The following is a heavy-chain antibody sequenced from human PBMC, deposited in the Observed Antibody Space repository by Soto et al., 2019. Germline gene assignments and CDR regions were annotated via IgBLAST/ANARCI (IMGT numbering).Heavy chain of an antibody. D-gene: IGHD1-26*01. CDR1: GGSISSSSYY. Sequence: SETLSLTCTVSGGSISSSSYYWGWIRQPPGKGLEWIGSIYYSGSTYYNPSLKSRVTISVDTSKNQFSLKLSSVTAADTAVYYCARQGMRELRVRGWFDPWGQGTLVTVSS. CDR3: ARQGMRELRVRGWFDP. V-gene: IGHV4-39*01. CDR2: IYYSGST. J-gene: IGHJ5*02.